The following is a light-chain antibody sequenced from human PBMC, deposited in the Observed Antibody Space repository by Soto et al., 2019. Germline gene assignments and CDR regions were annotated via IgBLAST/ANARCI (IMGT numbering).Light chain of an antibody. CDR2: DAS. J-gene: IGKJ1*01. CDR1: QDINIY. Sequence: DIQMTQSPSSLFASVGDRVTITCQATQDINIYLNWYQQKPGKAPNLLIYDASNLEIGVPSRFSGSGSGTHFTFTISSLQTEDIGTYYCQQLNTYPPWTFGQGTKVEIK. V-gene: IGKV1-33*01. CDR3: QQLNTYPPWT.